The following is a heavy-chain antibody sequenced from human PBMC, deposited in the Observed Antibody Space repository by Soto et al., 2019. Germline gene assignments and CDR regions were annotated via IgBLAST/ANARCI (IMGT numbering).Heavy chain of an antibody. J-gene: IGHJ6*02. CDR3: ARGTTMVRGVSTYYYYGMDV. D-gene: IGHD3-10*01. V-gene: IGHV4-59*01. CDR2: IYYSGST. Sequence: PSETLSLTCTVSGGSISSYYWSWIRQPPGKGLEWIGYIYYSGSTNYNPSLKSRVTISVDTSKNQLSLKLSSVTAADTAVYYCARGTTMVRGVSTYYYYGMDVWGQGTTVTVSS. CDR1: GGSISSYY.